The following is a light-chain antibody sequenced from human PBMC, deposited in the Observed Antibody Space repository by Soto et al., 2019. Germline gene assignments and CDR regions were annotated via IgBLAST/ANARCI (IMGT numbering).Light chain of an antibody. CDR1: SSNIGRNT. CDR2: SNN. Sequence: QSVLTQPPSASGTPGQRVTISCSGTSSNIGRNTVNWYQQLPGAAPKLLIYSNNQRPSGVPDRLSGSKSGTSASLAISGLQSEDEADYYCNSYVGSNNYVFGTGTKVTVL. V-gene: IGLV1-44*01. J-gene: IGLJ1*01. CDR3: NSYVGSNNYV.